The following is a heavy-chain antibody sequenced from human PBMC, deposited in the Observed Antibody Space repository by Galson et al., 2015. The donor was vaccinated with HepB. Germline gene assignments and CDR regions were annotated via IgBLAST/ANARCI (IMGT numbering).Heavy chain of an antibody. CDR2: IVVGSGNT. J-gene: IGHJ5*02. V-gene: IGHV1-58*01. CDR3: AADPTYYDSSGYSGWFDP. D-gene: IGHD3-22*01. CDR1: GFTFTSSA. Sequence: SVKVSCKASGFTFTSSAVQWVRQARGQRLEWIGWIVVGSGNTNYAQKFQERVTITRDMSTSTAYMELSSLRSEDTAVYYCAADPTYYDSSGYSGWFDPWGQGTLVTVSS.